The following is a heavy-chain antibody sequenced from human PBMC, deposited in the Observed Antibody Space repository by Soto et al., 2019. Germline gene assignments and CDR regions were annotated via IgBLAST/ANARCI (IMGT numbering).Heavy chain of an antibody. CDR2: INPSIAAP. CDR3: ARDGSSSWYLNYYFDY. D-gene: IGHD6-13*01. J-gene: IGHJ4*02. CDR1: GGTFSSFP. Sequence: SVKVSCKASGGTFSSFPINWVRQAPGQGLEWMGGINPSIAAPNYSQKFQGRVTITRDTSTSTAYMELSSLRSEDTAVYYCARDGSSSWYLNYYFDYWGQGTLVTVSS. V-gene: IGHV1-69*05.